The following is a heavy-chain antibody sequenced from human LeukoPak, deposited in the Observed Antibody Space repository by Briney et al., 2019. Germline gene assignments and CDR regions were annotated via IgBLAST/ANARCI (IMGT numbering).Heavy chain of an antibody. CDR1: GFTFSSYA. CDR3: AKSRRMVRGVIISIDY. V-gene: IGHV3-30-3*02. J-gene: IGHJ4*02. D-gene: IGHD3-10*01. CDR2: ISYDGSNK. Sequence: GGSLRLSCAASGFTFSSYAMHWVRQAPGKGLEWVAVISYDGSNKYYADSVKGRFTISRDNSKNTLYLQMNSLRAEDTAVYYCAKSRRMVRGVIISIDYWGQGTLVTVSS.